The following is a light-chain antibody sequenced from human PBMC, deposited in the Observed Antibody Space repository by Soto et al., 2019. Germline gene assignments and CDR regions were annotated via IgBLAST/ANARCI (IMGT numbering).Light chain of an antibody. CDR2: DAS. CDR3: QHYGTSAL. CDR1: QSVSSSY. V-gene: IGKV3-20*01. J-gene: IGKJ3*01. Sequence: EIVLTQSPGTLSLSPGERATLSCRASQSVSSSYLAWYQQKPGQAPRLLIYDASRATGIPDRFSGSGSGTDFTLPITRLEPEDFAVYYCQHYGTSALFGPGTKVDI.